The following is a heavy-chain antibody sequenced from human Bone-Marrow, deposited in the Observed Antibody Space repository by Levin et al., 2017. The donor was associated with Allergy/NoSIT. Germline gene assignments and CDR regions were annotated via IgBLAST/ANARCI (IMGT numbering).Heavy chain of an antibody. CDR2: ISSSGGST. J-gene: IGHJ6*04. V-gene: IGHV3-23*01. CDR3: ASDPVTGTYNYYDAMDV. Sequence: GESLKISCAASGFTFSSYAMSWVRQAPGKGLEWVSTISSSGGSTYYANSVKGRFTISRDNSKSTVYLQMNSLRAEDTAVYYCASDPVTGTYNYYDAMDVWGKGTTVTV. D-gene: IGHD6-19*01. CDR1: GFTFSSYA.